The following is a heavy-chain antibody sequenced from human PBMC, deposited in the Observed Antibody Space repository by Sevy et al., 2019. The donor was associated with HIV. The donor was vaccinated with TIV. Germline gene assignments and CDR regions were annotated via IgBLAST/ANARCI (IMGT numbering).Heavy chain of an antibody. CDR2: ISYDGSNK. CDR3: AKDRPRPYYDFWSGWGANWFDP. Sequence: GGYLRLSCAASGFTFSSYGMHWVRQAPGKGLEWVAVISYDGSNKYYADSVKGRFTISRDNSKNTLYLQMNSLRAEDTAVYYCAKDRPRPYYDFWSGWGANWFDPWGQGTLVTVSS. V-gene: IGHV3-30*18. D-gene: IGHD3-3*01. CDR1: GFTFSSYG. J-gene: IGHJ5*02.